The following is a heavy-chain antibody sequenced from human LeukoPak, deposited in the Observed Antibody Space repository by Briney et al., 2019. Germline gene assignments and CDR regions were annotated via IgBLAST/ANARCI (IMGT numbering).Heavy chain of an antibody. CDR2: IWYDGSNK. V-gene: IGHV3-33*06. J-gene: IGHJ4*02. CDR3: AKSVSFFEWGGGPFDY. D-gene: IGHD3-3*01. Sequence: PGGPLTLSCGPSGLTFSRYGMLGLRQAPGKELEWVAAIWYDGSNKYYADPVKGRFTISRDNYKNTLYLQMNSLRAEDTVVYYCAKSVSFFEWGGGPFDYWGQGTLVTVCS. CDR1: GLTFSRYG.